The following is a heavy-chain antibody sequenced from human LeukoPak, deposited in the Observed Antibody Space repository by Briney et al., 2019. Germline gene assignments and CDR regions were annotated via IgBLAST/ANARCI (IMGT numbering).Heavy chain of an antibody. Sequence: GGSLRLSCAASGFTFSDYYMSWIRQAPGKGLEWVSYISSSGSTIYYADSVKGRFTISRDNAKNSLYLQMNSLRAEDTAVYYCAKMYCRGPWCYTGGDDKFYGMDVWGQGTTVTVSS. CDR2: ISSSGSTI. J-gene: IGHJ6*02. CDR1: GFTFSDYY. V-gene: IGHV3-11*01. CDR3: AKMYCRGPWCYTGGDDKFYGMDV. D-gene: IGHD2-15*01.